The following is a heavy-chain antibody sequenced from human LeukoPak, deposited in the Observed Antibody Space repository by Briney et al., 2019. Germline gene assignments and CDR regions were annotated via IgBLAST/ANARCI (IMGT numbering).Heavy chain of an antibody. Sequence: SETLSLTCIVSGDSITSYYWSWIRQSPGKGLEWIGNIYYSGDIHYNPSLKSRVTISVDTAKNHFSLILDSVKAAETAVYHCARNANGDIGNCFDIWGQGTMVTVSS. CDR1: GDSITSYY. CDR2: IYYSGDI. J-gene: IGHJ3*02. CDR3: ARNANGDIGNCFDI. V-gene: IGHV4-59*08. D-gene: IGHD2-2*01.